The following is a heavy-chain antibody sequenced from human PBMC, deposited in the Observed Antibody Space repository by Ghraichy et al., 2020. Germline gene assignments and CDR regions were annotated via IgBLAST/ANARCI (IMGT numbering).Heavy chain of an antibody. CDR1: GASISSTNW. J-gene: IGHJ4*02. CDR2: VYRSGRA. Sequence: SETLSLTCAVSGASISSTNWWTWVRQPPGKGLEWIGEVYRSGRANYNPSLKSRVTISVDKSTNQFSLKLNSVTAADTAVYYCASSTWKKVDYWGQGVLVTVSS. CDR3: ASSTWKKVDY. V-gene: IGHV4-4*02. D-gene: IGHD1-1*01.